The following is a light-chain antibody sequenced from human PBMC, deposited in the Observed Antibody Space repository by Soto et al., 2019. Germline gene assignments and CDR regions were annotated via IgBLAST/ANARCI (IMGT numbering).Light chain of an antibody. CDR3: MQSTHWPPYT. CDR2: YVS. V-gene: IGKV2-30*01. J-gene: IGKJ2*01. Sequence: EVVMTQSPLSLPVTLGQPASISCRSSQSLAYIDGNTYLTWFHQRPGQSPRRLIYYVSNRDFGVPDRFSGSWSGTDFTLKISRVEAEDAGIYYCMQSTHWPPYTFGQGTKLEIK. CDR1: QSLAYIDGNTY.